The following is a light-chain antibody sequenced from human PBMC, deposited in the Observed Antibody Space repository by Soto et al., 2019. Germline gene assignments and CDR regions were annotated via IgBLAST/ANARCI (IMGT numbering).Light chain of an antibody. J-gene: IGKJ1*01. CDR2: GAS. CDR1: QSVGSN. V-gene: IGKV3-15*01. CDR3: QQYNNWPPM. Sequence: ETVLTQSPGTLSLSPVERATLSCRASQSVGSNLAWYQQKPGQAPRLLIYGASTRATGIPARFSGSGSGTEFTLTISSLQSEDFAVYYCQQYNNWPPMFGQGTKVDI.